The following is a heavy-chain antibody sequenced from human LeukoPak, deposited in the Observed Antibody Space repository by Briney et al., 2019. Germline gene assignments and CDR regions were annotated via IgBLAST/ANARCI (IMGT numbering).Heavy chain of an antibody. CDR2: ISSSGTTI. D-gene: IGHD2-2*01. CDR3: SGRYCSSTSCQVDY. V-gene: IGHV3-48*03. J-gene: IGHJ4*02. CDR1: GFTFSRYE. Sequence: QSGGSLRLSCAASGFTFSRYEMNWVRQAPGKALEGVSYISSSGTTIYYAHSVKGRFTISRDNAKKSLYQQMNSLRAEDAAVYYCSGRYCSSTSCQVDYWGQGTLVTVSS.